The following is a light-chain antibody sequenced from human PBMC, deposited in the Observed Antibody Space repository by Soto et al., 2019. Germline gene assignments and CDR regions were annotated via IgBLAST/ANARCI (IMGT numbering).Light chain of an antibody. CDR1: QSVSSSY. Sequence: EIVLTQSPGTLSLSPGERATLSCRASQSVSSSYLAWYQQKPGQAPRLLIYGTSSRATGIPDRFSGSGSGTDFTLTISRLEREDFAVYYCQQYDSPPRTFGQGTKVEIK. CDR3: QQYDSPPRT. J-gene: IGKJ1*01. CDR2: GTS. V-gene: IGKV3-20*01.